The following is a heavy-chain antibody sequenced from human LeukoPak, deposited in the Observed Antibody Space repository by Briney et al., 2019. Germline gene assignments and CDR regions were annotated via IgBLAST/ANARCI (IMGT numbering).Heavy chain of an antibody. J-gene: IGHJ3*02. CDR2: MSGSGGST. D-gene: IGHD3-10*01. V-gene: IGHV3-23*01. CDR3: AKRFGEFYDAFDI. CDR1: GFTFSIYG. Sequence: GGSLRLSCAASGFTFSIYGMSWVRQAPGRGLEWVSAMSGSGGSTYYADSVKGRFTISRDNSKNTLYLQMNSLRAEDTAVYYCAKRFGEFYDAFDIWGQGTMVTVSS.